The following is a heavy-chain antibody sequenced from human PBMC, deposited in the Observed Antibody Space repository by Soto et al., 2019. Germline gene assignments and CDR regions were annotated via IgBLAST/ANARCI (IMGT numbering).Heavy chain of an antibody. Sequence: QVQLVQSGAEVKKPGSSVKVSCKAPGGTFSSYAISWVRQAPGQGLEWVGGIIPIFGTANYAQKFQGRVTITADESTSTGYMELSSLRSEDTAVYYCARSQGGSSSLDIYYYYYYGMDVWGQGTTVTVS. CDR2: IIPIFGTA. CDR1: GGTFSSYA. D-gene: IGHD2-15*01. J-gene: IGHJ6*02. CDR3: ARSQGGSSSLDIYYYYYYGMDV. V-gene: IGHV1-69*01.